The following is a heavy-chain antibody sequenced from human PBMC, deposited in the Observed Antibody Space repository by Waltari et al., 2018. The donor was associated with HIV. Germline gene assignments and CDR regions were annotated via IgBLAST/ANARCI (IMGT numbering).Heavy chain of an antibody. Sequence: EVQLLESGGGLVQPGGSLRLSCAASGFTFSSYAMPWVRQAPGKGLEWVSTIGPTTYYADSVKGRFTVSRDNSKNTLYLQMNSLRAEDTAVYYCATGRDYGGNSPFDYWGQGTLLTVSS. V-gene: IGHV3-23*01. CDR2: IGPTT. D-gene: IGHD4-17*01. CDR3: ATGRDYGGNSPFDY. CDR1: GFTFSSYA. J-gene: IGHJ4*02.